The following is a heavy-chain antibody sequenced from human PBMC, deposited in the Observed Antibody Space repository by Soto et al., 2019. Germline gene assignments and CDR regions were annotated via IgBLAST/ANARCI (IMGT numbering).Heavy chain of an antibody. CDR3: ARGHGVIIGAMDV. D-gene: IGHD3-3*01. J-gene: IGHJ6*02. CDR1: GYTLTELS. Sequence: DSVKVYCKVAGYTLTELSMHWVRQAPGKGLEWMGGFDPEDGETIYAQKFQGRVTMTEDTSTDTAYMELSSLRSEDTAVYYCARGHGVIIGAMDVWGQGTTVTVSS. CDR2: FDPEDGET. V-gene: IGHV1-24*01.